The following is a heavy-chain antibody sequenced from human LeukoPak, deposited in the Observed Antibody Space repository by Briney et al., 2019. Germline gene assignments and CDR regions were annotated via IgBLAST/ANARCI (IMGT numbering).Heavy chain of an antibody. D-gene: IGHD4-17*01. CDR3: ARDSDDYGDKKYYFDY. Sequence: GGSLRLSCAASGFTFSSYAMHWVRQAPGKGLEWVAVISYDGSNKYYADSVKGRFTISRDNSKNTLYLQMNSLRAEDTAVYYCARDSDDYGDKKYYFDYWGQGTLVTVSS. CDR1: GFTFSSYA. CDR2: ISYDGSNK. V-gene: IGHV3-30*04. J-gene: IGHJ4*02.